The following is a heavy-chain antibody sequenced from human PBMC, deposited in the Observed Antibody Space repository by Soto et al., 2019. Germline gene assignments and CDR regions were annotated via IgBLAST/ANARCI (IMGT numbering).Heavy chain of an antibody. Sequence: GGSLRLCCAASGFTFSSYWMSWVRQAPGKGLEWVANIKQDGSEKYYVDSVKGRFTISRDNAKNSLYLQMNSLRAEDTAVYYCARDPNIVLVPAALRSYYYYYGMDVWAQGTTVTGSS. CDR1: GFTFSSYW. D-gene: IGHD2-2*01. V-gene: IGHV3-7*01. J-gene: IGHJ6*02. CDR3: ARDPNIVLVPAALRSYYYYYGMDV. CDR2: IKQDGSEK.